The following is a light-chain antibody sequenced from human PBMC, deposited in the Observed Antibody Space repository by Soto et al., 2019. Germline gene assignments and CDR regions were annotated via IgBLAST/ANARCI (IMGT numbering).Light chain of an antibody. Sequence: EILLTPSPGTLSLSPGERATLSCRASQSVSPSSLAWYQQRPGQSPRLLIYGASSRATGIPDRFSGRGSGTDFTLISSSLQSEDFAVYYCQQYNNWPTFGQGTKVDI. V-gene: IGKV3-20*01. CDR2: GAS. CDR1: QSVSPSS. CDR3: QQYNNWPT. J-gene: IGKJ1*01.